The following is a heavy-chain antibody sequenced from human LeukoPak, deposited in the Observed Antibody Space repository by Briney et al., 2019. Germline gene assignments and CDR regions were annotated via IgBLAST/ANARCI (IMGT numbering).Heavy chain of an antibody. J-gene: IGHJ4*02. D-gene: IGHD3-22*01. CDR2: ISSSSSYI. CDR3: ARYYDYDSRGYYYYFDY. Sequence: GGSLRLSCAASGFTFSDYYMSWIRQAPGKGLEWVSYISSSSSYIYYADSVKGRFTISRDNAKNSLYLQMNSLRAEDTALYYCARYYDYDSRGYYYYFDYWGQGTLVTVSS. CDR1: GFTFSDYY. V-gene: IGHV3-11*06.